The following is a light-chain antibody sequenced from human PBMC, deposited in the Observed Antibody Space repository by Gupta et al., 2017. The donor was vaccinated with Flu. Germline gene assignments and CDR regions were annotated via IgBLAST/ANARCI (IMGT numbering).Light chain of an antibody. Sequence: SYVLTQPPSVSVAPGQTARIPWGGDNSVARSVAWYQRKPGQAPVRVIYEDSDRPSGISERFSGSNAANTATLTISRVGAGDEADYYCQVWDSSSNHPVFGGGTKLTVL. V-gene: IGLV3-21*02. CDR2: EDS. CDR1: NSVARS. J-gene: IGLJ3*02. CDR3: QVWDSSSNHPV.